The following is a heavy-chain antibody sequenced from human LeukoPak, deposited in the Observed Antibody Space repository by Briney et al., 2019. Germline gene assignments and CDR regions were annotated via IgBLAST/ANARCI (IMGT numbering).Heavy chain of an antibody. D-gene: IGHD3-10*01. CDR1: GYTFTSYY. J-gene: IGHJ4*02. Sequence: ASVNVSCKASGYTFTSYYMHWVRQAPGQGLEWMGIINSSGGSTSYAQKFQGRVTMTRDTSTSTVYMELSSLRSEDTAVYYCARDGNYGSGSYIPYYFDYWGQGTLVTVSS. CDR3: ARDGNYGSGSYIPYYFDY. CDR2: INSSGGST. V-gene: IGHV1-46*01.